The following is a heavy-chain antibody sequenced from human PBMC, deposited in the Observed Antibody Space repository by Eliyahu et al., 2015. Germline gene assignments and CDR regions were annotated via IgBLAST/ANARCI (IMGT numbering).Heavy chain of an antibody. J-gene: IGHJ5*02. Sequence: QVQLVQSGAEVKRPGSSVKVSCTASGGTFPSYXISWVRQAPGQGLEWLGGIIPVFGTASYAQKFQGRVTITADESTSTGYMELSSLRSEDTAVYYCALEGGSSGPRWFDPWGQGTLVTVSS. V-gene: IGHV1-69*01. CDR1: GGTFPSYX. CDR2: IIPVFGTA. CDR3: ALEGGSSGPRWFDP. D-gene: IGHD6-19*01.